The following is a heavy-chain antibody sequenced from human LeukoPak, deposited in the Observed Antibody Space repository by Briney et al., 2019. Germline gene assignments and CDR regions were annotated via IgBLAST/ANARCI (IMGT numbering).Heavy chain of an antibody. CDR3: ARVFRRDGYFDH. CDR1: GYSITTYY. CDR2: IFYSGNT. D-gene: IGHD5-24*01. V-gene: IGHV4-59*01. Sequence: SETLSLTCTVSGYSITTYYWSWSRQPPGKGLEWIGYIFYSGNTDYNPSLKSRVTISVDTSKNQFSLRLDSVTAADTAVYYCARVFRRDGYFDHWGQGTLVTVSS. J-gene: IGHJ4*02.